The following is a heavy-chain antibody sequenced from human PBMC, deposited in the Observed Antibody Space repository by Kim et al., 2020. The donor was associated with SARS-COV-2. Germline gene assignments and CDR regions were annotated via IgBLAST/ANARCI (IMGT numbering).Heavy chain of an antibody. Sequence: RSSTPYNAESEKGRFTISRDNAKSSLYLQMNSLRDEDTAVYYCARHHLDYWGQGTLVAVSS. CDR3: ARHHLDY. CDR2: RSSTP. V-gene: IGHV3-48*02. J-gene: IGHJ4*02.